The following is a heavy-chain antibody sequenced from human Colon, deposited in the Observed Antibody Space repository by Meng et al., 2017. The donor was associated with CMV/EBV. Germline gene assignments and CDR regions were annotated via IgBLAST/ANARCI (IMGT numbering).Heavy chain of an antibody. CDR3: ARREAPSYFAH. V-gene: IGHV3-30*02. D-gene: IGHD6-6*01. Sequence: GESLKISCATSGFIFNHYGMHWVRQAPGTGLEWIAYSPADATDRKYADNVKGRFSISRDNSKNTVDLQMNSLRLDDTAVYFCARREAPSYFAHWGQGILVTVSS. CDR1: GFIFNHYG. J-gene: IGHJ4*02. CDR2: SPADATDR.